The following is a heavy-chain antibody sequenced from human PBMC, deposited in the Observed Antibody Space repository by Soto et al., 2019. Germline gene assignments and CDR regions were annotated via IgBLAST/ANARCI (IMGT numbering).Heavy chain of an antibody. CDR2: ISTTSSTI. CDR3: AREYSSSSGRGMDV. Sequence: GGSLRLSCAASGFTFSSYSMNWVRQAPGKGLEWVSYISTTSSTIYYADSVKGRFTISRDNAKNSLYLQMNSLRDEDTAIYYCAREYSSSSGRGMDVWGQGNMVTVSS. D-gene: IGHD6-6*01. V-gene: IGHV3-48*02. J-gene: IGHJ6*02. CDR1: GFTFSSYS.